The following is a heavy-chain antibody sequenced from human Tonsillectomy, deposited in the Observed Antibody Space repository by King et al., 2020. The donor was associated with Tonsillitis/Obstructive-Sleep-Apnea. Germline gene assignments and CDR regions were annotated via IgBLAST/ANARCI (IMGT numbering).Heavy chain of an antibody. Sequence: DVQLVESGGGLVQPWRSLTLSCTASGFNLGDYAMTLFRQALGKWLEWVGFIRSNTYGGTTEYAASVKGRFTISRDASRSIAYLQMNILKTEDTAVYYCTRVGLMTTVNYFDYWGQGTLVTVSS. CDR3: TRVGLMTTVNYFDY. CDR1: GFNLGDYA. D-gene: IGHD4-11*01. J-gene: IGHJ4*02. V-gene: IGHV3-49*03. CDR2: IRSNTYGGTT.